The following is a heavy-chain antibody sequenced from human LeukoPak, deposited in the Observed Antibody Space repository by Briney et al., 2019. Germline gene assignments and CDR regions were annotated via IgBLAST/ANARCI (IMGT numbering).Heavy chain of an antibody. CDR3: AQDRFVSSGRDDY. CDR2: ISGSGENT. Sequence: GGSLRLSCAASGFTFSSYAMSWVRQAPGKGLEWVSGISGSGENTYYVDSVKGRFTISRDNSKYTLYLQMTNLRVEDTAVYFCAQDRFVSSGRDDYWGQGTLVTVSS. J-gene: IGHJ4*02. D-gene: IGHD6-19*01. V-gene: IGHV3-23*01. CDR1: GFTFSSYA.